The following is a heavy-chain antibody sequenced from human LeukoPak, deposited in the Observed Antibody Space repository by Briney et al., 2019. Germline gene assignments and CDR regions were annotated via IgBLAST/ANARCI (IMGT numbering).Heavy chain of an antibody. J-gene: IGHJ3*02. CDR2: INSDGSST. CDR3: SSLYSPGAFDI. V-gene: IGHV3-74*01. D-gene: IGHD5-12*01. Sequence: GGSLRLSCAASGFTFSSYWMYWVRQAPGKGLVWVSRINSDGSSTSYADSVKGRFTISRDNAKNTLYLQMNSLRAEDTAVYYCSSLYSPGAFDIWGQGTVVTVSS. CDR1: GFTFSSYW.